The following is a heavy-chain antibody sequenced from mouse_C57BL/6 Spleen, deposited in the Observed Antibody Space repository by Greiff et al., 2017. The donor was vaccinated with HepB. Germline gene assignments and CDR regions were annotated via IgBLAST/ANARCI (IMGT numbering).Heavy chain of an antibody. CDR1: GYSFTGYF. J-gene: IGHJ4*01. CDR3: ARRGFTSSYYAMDY. CDR2: INPYNGDT. V-gene: IGHV1-20*01. D-gene: IGHD1-1*01. Sequence: VQLKESGPELVKPGDSVKISCKASGYSFTGYFMNWVMQSHGKSLEWIGRINPYNGDTFYNQKFKGKATLTVDKSSSTAHMELRSLTSEDSAVYYCARRGFTSSYYAMDYWGQGTSVTVSS.